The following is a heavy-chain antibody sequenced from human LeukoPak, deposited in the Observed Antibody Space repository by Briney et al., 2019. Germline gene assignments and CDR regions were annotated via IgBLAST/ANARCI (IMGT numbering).Heavy chain of an antibody. J-gene: IGHJ3*02. Sequence: SETLSLTCAVYGGSFSGYYWSWIRQPPGKGLEWIGEINHSGSTNYNPSLKSRVTISVDTSKNQFSLKLSSVTAADTAVYYCARDSCSGGSCYRLDIWGQGTMVTVSS. CDR1: GGSFSGYY. CDR2: INHSGST. V-gene: IGHV4-34*01. D-gene: IGHD2-15*01. CDR3: ARDSCSGGSCYRLDI.